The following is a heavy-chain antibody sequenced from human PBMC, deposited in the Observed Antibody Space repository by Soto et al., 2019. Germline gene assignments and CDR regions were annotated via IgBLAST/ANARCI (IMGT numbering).Heavy chain of an antibody. D-gene: IGHD2-15*01. CDR1: GFTFSNVW. CDR3: TTDKYCSGGSRLRGDY. Sequence: GGSLRLSCAVSGFTFSNVWMNWVRQAPGKGQEWVGRIRSITDSGTADYTAPVKGRFTISRDDSKNTLYLQMNSLKTEDTVVYYCTTDKYCSGGSRLRGDYWGQGTPVTVSS. CDR2: IRSITDSGTA. J-gene: IGHJ4*02. V-gene: IGHV3-15*07.